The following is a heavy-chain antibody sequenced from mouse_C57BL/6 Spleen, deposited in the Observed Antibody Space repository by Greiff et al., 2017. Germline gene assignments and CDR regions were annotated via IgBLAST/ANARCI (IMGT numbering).Heavy chain of an antibody. J-gene: IGHJ3*01. CDR1: GFSLTSYG. D-gene: IGHD2-5*01. CDR3: ASYSNYSWFAY. CDR2: IWSGGST. Sequence: VKLVESGPGLVQPSQCLSITCTVSGFSLTSYGVHWVRQSPGKGLEWLGVIWSGGSTDYNAAFISRLSISKDNSKGHVFFKMNSLQADDAAIYYCASYSNYSWFAYWGQGTLVTVSA. V-gene: IGHV2-2*01.